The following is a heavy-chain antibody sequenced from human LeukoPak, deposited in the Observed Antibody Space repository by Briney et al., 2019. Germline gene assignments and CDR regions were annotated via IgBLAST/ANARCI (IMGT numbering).Heavy chain of an antibody. CDR1: GGSLSSYY. CDR3: ARGRWLQYYFDY. D-gene: IGHD5-24*01. V-gene: IGHV4-59*01. Sequence: PSETLSLTCTVSGGSLSSYYWSWIRQPPGKGLEWIGYISYTGSANYNPSLKSRVSISVDTTRSHSSLRLSSVTAADTAVYYCARGRWLQYYFDYWGQGTLVTVSS. CDR2: ISYTGSA. J-gene: IGHJ4*02.